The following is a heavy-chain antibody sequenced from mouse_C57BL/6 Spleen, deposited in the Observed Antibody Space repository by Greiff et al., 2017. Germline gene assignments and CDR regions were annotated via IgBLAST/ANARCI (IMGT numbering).Heavy chain of an antibody. J-gene: IGHJ4*01. CDR2: IYPGDGDT. CDR3: ARALRYRAMDY. CDR1: GYAFRSYW. Sequence: QVQLKQSGAELVKPGASVKISCKASGYAFRSYWMNWVMQRPGKGLEWIGQIYPGDGDTNYNGKFKGKATLTADKSSSTAYMQLSSLTSEDSAVYFCARALRYRAMDYWGQGTSVTVSS. V-gene: IGHV1-80*01. D-gene: IGHD1-1*01.